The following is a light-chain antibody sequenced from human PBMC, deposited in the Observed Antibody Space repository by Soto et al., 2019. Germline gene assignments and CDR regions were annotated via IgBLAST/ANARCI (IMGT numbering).Light chain of an antibody. Sequence: EIVLTQSPATLSLSPGERATLSCRASQSVTTYLAWYQQKPGQAPRLLIYDASKRATGIPARFSGSGSGTDFTLTISILESEDFAVYYCQQRSKWPRLFGGGTKVEIK. CDR1: QSVTTY. V-gene: IGKV3-11*01. CDR2: DAS. CDR3: QQRSKWPRL. J-gene: IGKJ4*01.